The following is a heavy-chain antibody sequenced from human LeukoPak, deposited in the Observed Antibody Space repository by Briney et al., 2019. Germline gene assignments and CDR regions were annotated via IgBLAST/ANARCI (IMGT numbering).Heavy chain of an antibody. CDR3: ARVDRYHFHLDV. V-gene: IGHV1-69*05. CDR2: IIPIFGTP. Sequence: SVKVSCKASGGTFRTYSVTWVRQAPGQGLEWMGGIIPIFGTPNYAQKFQGRVKVTTDDATGTAYMELSSLMSEDTAIYYCARVDRYHFHLDVWGKGTPVTVSS. J-gene: IGHJ6*03. CDR1: GGTFRTYS.